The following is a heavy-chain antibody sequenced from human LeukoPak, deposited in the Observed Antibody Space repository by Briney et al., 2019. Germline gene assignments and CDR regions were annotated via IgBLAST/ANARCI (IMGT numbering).Heavy chain of an antibody. D-gene: IGHD3-10*01. V-gene: IGHV1-46*01. CDR2: INPSGGST. CDR1: GYTFTSYY. CDR3: ARSGDYYGSGSQLARNWFDP. J-gene: IGHJ5*02. Sequence: GASVKVSCKASGYTFTSYYMHWVRQAPGQGLEWMGIINPSGGSTSYAQKFQGSVTMTRNMSTSTAYMELSSLRSEDTAVYYCARSGDYYGSGSQLARNWFDPWGQGTLVTVSS.